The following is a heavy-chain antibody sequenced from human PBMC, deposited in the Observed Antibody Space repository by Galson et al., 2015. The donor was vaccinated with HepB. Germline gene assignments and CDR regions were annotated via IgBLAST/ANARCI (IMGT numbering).Heavy chain of an antibody. CDR3: ARGGYNYGLRAHY. CDR1: GFTFSSYA. J-gene: IGHJ4*02. CDR2: ISYDGSNK. Sequence: SLRLSCAASGFTFSSYAMHWVRQAPGKGLEWVAVISYDGSNKYYADSVKGRFTISRDNSKNTLYLQMNSLRAEDTAVYYCARGGYNYGLRAHYWGQGTLVTVSS. D-gene: IGHD5-24*01. V-gene: IGHV3-30-3*01.